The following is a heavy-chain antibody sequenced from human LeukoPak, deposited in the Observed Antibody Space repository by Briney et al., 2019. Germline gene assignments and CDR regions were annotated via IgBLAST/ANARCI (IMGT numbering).Heavy chain of an antibody. CDR1: GFIFSNYN. V-gene: IGHV3-48*01. CDR3: ARLGRGDGYKYFDY. CDR2: TSSSSSSI. Sequence: GGSLRLSCAASGFIFSNYNMIWVRQAPGKGLEWVSYTSSSSSSIHYADPVKGRFTISRDNAKNSPYLQMYSLRAEDTAVYYCARLGRGDGYKYFDYWGQGTLVTVSS. J-gene: IGHJ4*02. D-gene: IGHD5-24*01.